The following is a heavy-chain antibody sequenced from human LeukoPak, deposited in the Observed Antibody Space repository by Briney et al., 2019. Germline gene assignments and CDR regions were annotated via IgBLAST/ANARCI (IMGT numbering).Heavy chain of an antibody. V-gene: IGHV4-59*01. J-gene: IGHJ4*02. CDR2: IYYSGST. Sequence: PSETLSLTCTVSGGSIGSYYWSWIWQPPGKGLEWIGYIYYSGSTNYNPSLKSRVTISVDTSKNQFSLKLSSVTAADTAVYYCARERSSGWYDGYFDYWGQGTLVTVSS. CDR1: GGSIGSYY. CDR3: ARERSSGWYDGYFDY. D-gene: IGHD6-19*01.